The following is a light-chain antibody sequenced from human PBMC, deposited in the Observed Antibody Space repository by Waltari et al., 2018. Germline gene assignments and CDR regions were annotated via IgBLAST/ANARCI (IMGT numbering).Light chain of an antibody. J-gene: IGLJ1*01. CDR3: QTWDSNIFV. CDR2: ADS. CDR1: HLAITG. V-gene: IGLV3-1*01. Sequence: SFELTQPSSVSVSPGPTASIARSGDHLAITGTSWYQQKAGQSPVLVIYADSERPSGVPGRFSAARSGDTVTLNISGTQDLDEADYYCQTWDSNIFVFGPGTKVTVL.